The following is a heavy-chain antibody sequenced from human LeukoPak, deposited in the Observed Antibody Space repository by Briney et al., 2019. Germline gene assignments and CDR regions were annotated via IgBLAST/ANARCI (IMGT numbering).Heavy chain of an antibody. CDR3: AREGGSYWISPADY. CDR2: ISYDGSNK. J-gene: IGHJ4*02. CDR1: GFTFSSYG. Sequence: GGSLRLSCAASGFTFSSYGMHWVRQAPGKGLEWVAVISYDGSNKYYADSVKGRFTISRDNSKNTLYLQMNSLRAEDTAVYYCAREGGSYWISPADYWGQGTLVTVSS. V-gene: IGHV3-30*03. D-gene: IGHD1-26*01.